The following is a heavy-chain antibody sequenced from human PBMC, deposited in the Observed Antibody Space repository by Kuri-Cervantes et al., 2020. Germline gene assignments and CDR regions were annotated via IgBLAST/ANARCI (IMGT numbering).Heavy chain of an antibody. CDR3: ARETTKRGSDY. J-gene: IGHJ4*02. V-gene: IGHV4-39*07. D-gene: IGHD1/OR15-1a*01. Sequence: SETLSLTCTVSGGSISSGSYNWGWIRQPPGKGLEWIGSIYYSGSTYYNPSLKSRVTISVDTSKNQFSLKLSSVTAADTAAYYCARETTKRGSDYWGQGTLVTVSS. CDR2: IYYSGST. CDR1: GGSISSGSYN.